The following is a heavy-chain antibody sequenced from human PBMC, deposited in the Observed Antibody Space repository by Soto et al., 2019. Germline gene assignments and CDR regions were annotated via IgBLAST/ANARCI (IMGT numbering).Heavy chain of an antibody. D-gene: IGHD3-22*01. Sequence: GGSLRLSCAASGFTFSDYYMSWIRQAPGKGLEWVSYISGGGVSTINYADSMKGRFTISRDNAKKSLYLQINSLRAEDTAVYYCPRVRGYYDSSGFDYWGQGTMVTV. J-gene: IGHJ4*02. CDR2: ISGGGVSTI. CDR3: PRVRGYYDSSGFDY. V-gene: IGHV3-11*01. CDR1: GFTFSDYY.